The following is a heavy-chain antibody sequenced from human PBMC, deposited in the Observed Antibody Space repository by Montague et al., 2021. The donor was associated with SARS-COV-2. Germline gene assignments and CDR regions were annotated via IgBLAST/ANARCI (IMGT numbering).Heavy chain of an antibody. CDR2: IDYSGST. CDR1: GGSISTYY. Sequence: SETLSLTCTVSGGSISTYYWNWIRQFPGKGLEWIGYIDYSGSTNYNPSLQSRVIISVDRSEIQSSLKLNSVTAADTAIYYCARLPYDNSYGMDVWGQGTTVTVSS. CDR3: ARLPYDNSYGMDV. D-gene: IGHD3-9*01. J-gene: IGHJ6*02. V-gene: IGHV4-59*01.